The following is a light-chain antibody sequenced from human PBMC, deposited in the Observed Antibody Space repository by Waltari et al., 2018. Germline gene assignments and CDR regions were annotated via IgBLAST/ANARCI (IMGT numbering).Light chain of an antibody. Sequence: QSALTQPASVSESPGQSITISCSGTSSDVGGYNYVCWYQQHPGKAPKLIIYDVAKRPSGVSNRFSCSKSGTTASLTISGLQAEDEADYYCFSYRSSSTWVFGGGTKLTVL. V-gene: IGLV2-14*01. CDR2: DVA. J-gene: IGLJ3*02. CDR3: FSYRSSSTWV. CDR1: SSDVGGYNY.